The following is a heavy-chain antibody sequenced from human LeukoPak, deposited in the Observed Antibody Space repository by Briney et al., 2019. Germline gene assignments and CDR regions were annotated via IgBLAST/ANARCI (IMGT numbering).Heavy chain of an antibody. CDR3: AREGTRWADENWFDP. V-gene: IGHV4-39*07. D-gene: IGHD1-26*01. Sequence: PSETLSLTCSVSGGSVDSNYYYWGWIRQPPGKGLEWIGSIPYTGATHYSPSLESRVTISLDTSKNQFSLQLASVSPADTAVYYCAREGTRWADENWFDPWGQGSLVIVSS. J-gene: IGHJ5*02. CDR1: GGSVDSNYYY. CDR2: IPYTGAT.